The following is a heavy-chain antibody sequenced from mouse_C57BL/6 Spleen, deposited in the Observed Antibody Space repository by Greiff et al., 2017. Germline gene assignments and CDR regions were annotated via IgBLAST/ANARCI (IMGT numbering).Heavy chain of an antibody. Sequence: VQLQQPGAELVRPGTSVKLSCKASGYTFTSYWMHWVKQRPGQGLEWIGVIDPSDSYTNYNQKFKGKSTLTVDTSSSTAYMRLSSLTSEDSAVYYCARGYYYGSTYAMDYWGQGTSVTVSS. CDR3: ARGYYYGSTYAMDY. D-gene: IGHD1-1*01. CDR2: IDPSDSYT. CDR1: GYTFTSYW. J-gene: IGHJ4*01. V-gene: IGHV1-59*01.